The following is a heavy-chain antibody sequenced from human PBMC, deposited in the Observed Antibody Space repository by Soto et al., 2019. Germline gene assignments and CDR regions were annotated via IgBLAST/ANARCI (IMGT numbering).Heavy chain of an antibody. V-gene: IGHV1-18*04. CDR2: ISAYNGDT. CDR1: GYTFKNYG. J-gene: IGHJ4*02. CDR3: GLGGLETGYYRDMDY. D-gene: IGHD3-9*01. Sequence: QDHLVQSGAEVKKPGASAKVSCKASGYTFKNYGINWVRQAPGRGLERVAWISAYNGDTSYAQHCQGRVTVTTETVTNTAYMELRSLRPDDTAVYFCGLGGLETGYYRDMDYWGQGTLVSVSS.